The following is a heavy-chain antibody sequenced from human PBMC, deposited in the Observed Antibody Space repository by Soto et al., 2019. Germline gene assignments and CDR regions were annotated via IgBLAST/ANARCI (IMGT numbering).Heavy chain of an antibody. D-gene: IGHD3-3*01. J-gene: IGHJ5*02. Sequence: SETLSLTCAVSGYSISSGYYWGWIRQPPGKGLEWIGSIYHSGSTYYNPSLKSRVTISVDTSKNQFSLKLSSVTAADTAVYYCAREMSFLEWLLYNWLDPWGQGTRVTVSS. CDR3: AREMSFLEWLLYNWLDP. V-gene: IGHV4-38-2*02. CDR2: IYHSGST. CDR1: GYSISSGYY.